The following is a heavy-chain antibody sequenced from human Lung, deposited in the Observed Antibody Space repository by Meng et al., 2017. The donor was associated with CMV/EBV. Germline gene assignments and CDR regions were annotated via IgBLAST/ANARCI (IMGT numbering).Heavy chain of an antibody. V-gene: IGHV1-8*03. CDR2: MNPNSGNT. CDR3: ARGSSSYFDC. Sequence: ASXXVSCKASGYTFTSYDINWVRQATGQGLEWMGWMNPNSGNTGYAQKFQGRVTITRNTSISTAYMELSSLRSEDTAVYYCARGSSSYFDCWGQGTVVTVSS. CDR1: GYTFTSYD. J-gene: IGHJ4*02. D-gene: IGHD6-13*01.